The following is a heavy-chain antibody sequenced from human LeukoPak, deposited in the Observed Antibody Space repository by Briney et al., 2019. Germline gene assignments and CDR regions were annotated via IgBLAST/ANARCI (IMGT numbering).Heavy chain of an antibody. CDR3: ARGHFWSGYTYQDYFYYMDV. J-gene: IGHJ6*03. D-gene: IGHD3-3*02. Sequence: GGSLRLSCAASGLSFSKFAMHWVRQAPGRGLESVSGISYNGDGTYYANSVKGRFTISRDNSKKTLYLQVGSLRVEDMGVYYCARGHFWSGYTYQDYFYYMDVWGKGTAVTVSS. V-gene: IGHV3-64*01. CDR2: ISYNGDGT. CDR1: GLSFSKFA.